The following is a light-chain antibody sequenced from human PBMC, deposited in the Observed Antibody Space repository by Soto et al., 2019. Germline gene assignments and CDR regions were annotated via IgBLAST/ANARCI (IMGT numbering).Light chain of an antibody. CDR1: SSDVGGHDY. Sequence: QSVLTQVASVSGSPGQSITISCTATSSDVGGHDYVSWYLQHPGKAPKLLIYEAFNRPSGVSDRFSGSKSGSTASLTISGLQAEDEGDYYCSSFTSTNTWVFGGGTSCRP. CDR3: SSFTSTNTWV. J-gene: IGLJ3*02. CDR2: EAF. V-gene: IGLV2-14*01.